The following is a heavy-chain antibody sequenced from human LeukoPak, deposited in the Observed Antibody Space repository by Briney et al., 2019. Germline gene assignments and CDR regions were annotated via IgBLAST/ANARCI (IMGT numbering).Heavy chain of an antibody. D-gene: IGHD1-26*01. Sequence: PSGTLSLTCAVSGCSISSTNWWGWVRQPPGKGLEWIGEIYHSGNTNYNPSLKSRVTISVDKSKNQFSLKLSSVTAADTAVYYCARVPVGAHSPIDYWGQGTLVTVSS. CDR2: IYHSGNT. V-gene: IGHV4-4*02. J-gene: IGHJ4*02. CDR3: ARVPVGAHSPIDY. CDR1: GCSISSTNW.